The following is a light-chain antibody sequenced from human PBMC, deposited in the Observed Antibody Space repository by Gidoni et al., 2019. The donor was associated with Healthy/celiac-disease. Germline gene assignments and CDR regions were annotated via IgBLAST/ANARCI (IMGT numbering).Light chain of an antibody. V-gene: IGKV3-20*01. CDR3: QQYGST. CDR1: QSVSSSY. CDR2: GAS. Sequence: EIVLTQSPGTLSLSPGERATLSCRASQSVSSSYLAWYQQKPGQAHRLLISGASSRATGIPDRLSGSGYGTDFTLTISRLEPEDFAVYYCQQYGSTFGPGTKVEIK. J-gene: IGKJ3*01.